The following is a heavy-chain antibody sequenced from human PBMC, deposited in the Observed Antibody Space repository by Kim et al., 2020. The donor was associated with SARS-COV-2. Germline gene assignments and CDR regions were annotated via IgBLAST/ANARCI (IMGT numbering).Heavy chain of an antibody. J-gene: IGHJ4*02. D-gene: IGHD2-8*02. CDR3: ARELPLPVAN. CDR1: GGSFSGYY. V-gene: IGHV4-34*01. Sequence: SETLSLTCAVYGGSFSGYYWSWIRQPPGQGLEWIGEINHSGSTNYNPTLKRRVTISVDTSKNQYSLMLSSVTAAGTAVYYCARELPLPVANWGQGTLVTVSS. CDR2: INHSGST.